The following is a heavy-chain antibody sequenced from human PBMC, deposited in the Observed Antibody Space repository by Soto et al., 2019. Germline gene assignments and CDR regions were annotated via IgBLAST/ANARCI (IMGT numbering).Heavy chain of an antibody. CDR3: ARGSEGGYSYGYGVLTKYYFDY. D-gene: IGHD5-18*01. Sequence: SETLSLTCAVYGGSFSGYYWSWIRQPPGKGLEWIGEINHSGSTNYNPSLKSRVTISVDTSKNQFSLKLSSVTAADTAVYYCARGSEGGYSYGYGVLTKYYFDYWGQGTLVTVSS. V-gene: IGHV4-34*01. CDR2: INHSGST. J-gene: IGHJ4*02. CDR1: GGSFSGYY.